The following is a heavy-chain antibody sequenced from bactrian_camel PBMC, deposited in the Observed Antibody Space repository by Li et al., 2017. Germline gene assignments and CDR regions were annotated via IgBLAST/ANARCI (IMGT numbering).Heavy chain of an antibody. CDR3: AAARIGGFCHTGRVRYNW. Sequence: VQPVESGGGSVQAGGSLRLSCAATAASGYTFCRYAMSWFRQAPGKEREGVATITTDSRNSFYADSVEGRFTLSLDTAKKMVYLQMDNLKPADSGMYVCAAARIGGFCHTGRVRYNWWGQGTQVTVS. J-gene: IGHJ4*01. D-gene: IGHD1*01. CDR2: ITTDSRNS. V-gene: IGHV3S40*01. CDR1: AASGYTFCRYA.